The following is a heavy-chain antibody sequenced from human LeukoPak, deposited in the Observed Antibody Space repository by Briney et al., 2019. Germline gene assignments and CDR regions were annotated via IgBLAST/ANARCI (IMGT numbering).Heavy chain of an antibody. J-gene: IGHJ3*02. Sequence: ASETLSLTCTVSGGSIYSNTYYWGWIRQPPGKGLEWIGNIYYNESTYYNPSLKSRVTISVDTSKNQFSLRLTSVTAADTAVYYCARVISDYYDTSGYYHGAFDIWGQGTMVTVSS. CDR3: ARVISDYYDTSGYYHGAFDI. D-gene: IGHD3-22*01. V-gene: IGHV4-39*01. CDR2: IYYNEST. CDR1: GGSIYSNTYY.